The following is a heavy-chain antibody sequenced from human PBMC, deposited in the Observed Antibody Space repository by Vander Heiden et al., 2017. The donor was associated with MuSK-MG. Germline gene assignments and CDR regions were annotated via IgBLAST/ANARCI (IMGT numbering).Heavy chain of an antibody. Sequence: VLLLESGGGLVQPVRSLRLSCTTSGFTFSDTAMSWFRQAPGKGLEWVGFISSKAYGGTTEYAASVKGRFTISRDDSKSIAYLQMNSLRTEDTAVYYCTRGWLQWDYWGQGTLVTVSS. V-gene: IGHV3-49*03. CDR1: GFTFSDTA. D-gene: IGHD5-12*01. CDR3: TRGWLQWDY. J-gene: IGHJ4*02. CDR2: ISSKAYGGTT.